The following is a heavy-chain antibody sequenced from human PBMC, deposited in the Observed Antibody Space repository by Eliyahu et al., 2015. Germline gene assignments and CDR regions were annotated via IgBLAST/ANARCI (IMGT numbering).Heavy chain of an antibody. Sequence: EVRRVESGGAVVXPGGSLXLTCXVXGXTXDAYALGWVRQVPGKRLEWISGPNWKGGNTYYSDAVKGRFIVSRDNTKNSLYLEMNSLRVDDTALYHCVVGAYSGADLDSWGPGTMVTVSS. J-gene: IGHJ4*02. CDR1: GXTXDAYA. CDR3: VVGAYSGADLDS. V-gene: IGHV3-20*01. CDR2: PNWKGGNT. D-gene: IGHD5-12*01.